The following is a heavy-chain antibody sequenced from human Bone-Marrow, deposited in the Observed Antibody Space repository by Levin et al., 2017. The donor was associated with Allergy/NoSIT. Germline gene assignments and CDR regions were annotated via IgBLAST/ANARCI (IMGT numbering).Heavy chain of an antibody. CDR2: ISGSGTIT. V-gene: IGHV3-23*01. CDR3: AKEGLAVACYYFDS. D-gene: IGHD6-13*01. J-gene: IGHJ4*01. CDR1: GFTFSSYA. Sequence: GGSLRLSCAASGFTFSSYAMSWVRQAPGKGLEWVSSISGSGTITHYAESVKGRVTISRDISKKMLQLQMNSLSAEDTAIYFCAKEGLAVACYYFDSWGQGTLVTVSS.